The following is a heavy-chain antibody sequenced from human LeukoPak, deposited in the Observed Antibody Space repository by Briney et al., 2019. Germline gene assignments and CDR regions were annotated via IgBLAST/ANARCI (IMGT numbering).Heavy chain of an antibody. CDR3: ARDQRRRSGNYFDY. J-gene: IGHJ4*02. CDR1: GGSISSGGYY. D-gene: IGHD6-25*01. Sequence: SQTLSLTCTVSGGSISSGGYYWSWIRQHPGKGLEWIGYIYYSGSTYYNPSLKSRVTISVDTSKNQFSLKLSSVTAADTAVYYCARDQRRRSGNYFDYWGQGILVTVSS. V-gene: IGHV4-31*03. CDR2: IYYSGST.